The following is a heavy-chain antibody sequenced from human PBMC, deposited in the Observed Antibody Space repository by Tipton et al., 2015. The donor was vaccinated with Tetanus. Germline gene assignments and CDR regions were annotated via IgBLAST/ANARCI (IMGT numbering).Heavy chain of an antibody. D-gene: IGHD3-3*01. Sequence: LRLSCTVSGGSITSSYWSWIRQPPGKGLEWIGYIYYSGSTNYNPSLKSRVTISVDTSKNQFSLKLSSVTAADTAVYYCARDRSITIFGVVPINYYYGMDVWGQGTTVTVSS. CDR2: IYYSGST. CDR3: ARDRSITIFGVVPINYYYGMDV. CDR1: GGSITSSY. J-gene: IGHJ6*02. V-gene: IGHV4-59*01.